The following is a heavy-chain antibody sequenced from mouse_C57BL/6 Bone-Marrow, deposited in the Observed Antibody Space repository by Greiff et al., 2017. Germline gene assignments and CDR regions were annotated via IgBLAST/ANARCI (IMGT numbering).Heavy chain of an antibody. D-gene: IGHD2-1*01. V-gene: IGHV5-17*01. CDR3: ARRRIYYGNYYSYYAMDY. J-gene: IGHJ4*01. CDR1: GFTFSDYG. CDR2: ISSGSSTI. Sequence: EVMLVASGGGLVKPGGSLKLSCAASGFTFSDYGMHWVRQAPEKGLEWVAYISSGSSTIYYADTVKGRFTISRDNAKNTLFLQMTSLRSEDTAMYYCARRRIYYGNYYSYYAMDYWGQGTSVTVSS.